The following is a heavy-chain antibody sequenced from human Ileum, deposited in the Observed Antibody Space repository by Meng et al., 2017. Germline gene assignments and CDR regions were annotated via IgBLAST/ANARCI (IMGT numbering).Heavy chain of an antibody. CDR1: GGSVSSAAYQ. V-gene: IGHV4-61*08. Sequence: QGHPQGSGPGLVRLSVPRSLSWTVSGGSVSSAAYQWGWIRQPPGKGLEWIGYAANSFDPSPNYNPSLKSRVTISLDTPKNQFSLKLTSVTAADTAVYYCARDYWGSLDYWGQGILVTVSS. CDR3: ARDYWGSLDY. J-gene: IGHJ4*02. CDR2: AANSFDPSP. D-gene: IGHD7-27*01.